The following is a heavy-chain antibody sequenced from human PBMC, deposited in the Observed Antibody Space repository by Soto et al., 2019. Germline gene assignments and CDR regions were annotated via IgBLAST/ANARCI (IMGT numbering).Heavy chain of an antibody. J-gene: IGHJ4*02. CDR2: IWYDGSNK. CDR3: ARDPDCTSTTCYTGTFDS. V-gene: IGHV3-33*01. Sequence: PWGSLSLSCAASGFTFSSYGMHWVRQAPGKGLEWVAVIWYDGSNKYYADSVKGRFTISRDNAKNSLYLQMNSLRAEDTAVYYCARDPDCTSTTCYTGTFDSWGQGTLVTVSS. CDR1: GFTFSSYG. D-gene: IGHD2-2*02.